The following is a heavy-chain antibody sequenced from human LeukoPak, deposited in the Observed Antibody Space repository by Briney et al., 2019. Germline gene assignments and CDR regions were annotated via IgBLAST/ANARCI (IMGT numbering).Heavy chain of an antibody. CDR1: GGSISSYY. CDR3: ARGDPIMYNWFDP. CDR2: IYTSGST. D-gene: IGHD2-8*01. V-gene: IGHV4-4*07. J-gene: IGHJ5*02. Sequence: SETLSLTCTVSGGSISSYYWSWIRQPAGKGLEWIGRIYTSGSTNYNPSLKSRVTMSVDTSKNQFSLQLNSVTPEDTAVYYCARGDPIMYNWFDPWGQGTLVTVSS.